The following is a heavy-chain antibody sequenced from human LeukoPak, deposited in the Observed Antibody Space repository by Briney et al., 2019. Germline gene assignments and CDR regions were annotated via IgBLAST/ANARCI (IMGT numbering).Heavy chain of an antibody. CDR1: GYTFTGYY. J-gene: IGHJ4*02. CDR3: ARDRTRTGYSSGWYHDY. D-gene: IGHD6-19*01. CDR2: INPNSGGT. Sequence: ASVKVSCKASGYTFTGYYMHWVRQAPGQGLEWMGWINPNSGGTNYAQKFQGRVTMTRDTSISTAYMELSRLRPDDTAVYYCARDRTRTGYSSGWYHDYWGQGTLVTVSS. V-gene: IGHV1-2*02.